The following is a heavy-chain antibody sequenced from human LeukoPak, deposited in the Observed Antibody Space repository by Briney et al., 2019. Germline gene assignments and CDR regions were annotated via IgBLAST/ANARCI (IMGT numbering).Heavy chain of an antibody. CDR3: ARDFGIVVVPAAPDGEYYYYYMDV. V-gene: IGHV1-18*01. CDR1: GYTFTNYG. J-gene: IGHJ6*03. D-gene: IGHD2-2*01. CDR2: ISAYNGNT. Sequence: GASVKVSCKASGYTFTNYGISWVRQAPGQGLEWMGWISAYNGNTNYAQKLQGRVTMTTDTSTSTAYMELRSLRSDDTAVYYCARDFGIVVVPAAPDGEYYYYYMDVWGKGTTVTVSS.